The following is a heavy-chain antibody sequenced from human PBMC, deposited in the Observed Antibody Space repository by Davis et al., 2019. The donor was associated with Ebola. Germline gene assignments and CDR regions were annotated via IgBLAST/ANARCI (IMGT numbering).Heavy chain of an antibody. J-gene: IGHJ6*04. CDR1: GGTFSSYT. V-gene: IGHV1-2*06. CDR3: ARGGITMTVVPRDYYYGLDV. CDR2: INPNSGGT. D-gene: IGHD3-22*01. Sequence: ASVKVSCKASGGTFSSYTISWVRQAPGQGLEWMGRINPNSGGTNYAQKFQGRVTMTRDTSTSTAYMEINRLSSDDTAVYFCARGGITMTVVPRDYYYGLDVWGKGTTVTVSS.